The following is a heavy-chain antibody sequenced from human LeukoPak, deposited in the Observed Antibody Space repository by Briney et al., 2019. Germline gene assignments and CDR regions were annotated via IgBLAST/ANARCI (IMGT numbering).Heavy chain of an antibody. CDR3: AYVGATGSGAFDI. J-gene: IGHJ3*02. Sequence: GGSLRLSCAASGSTFSSYGMHWVRQAPGKGLEWVAVIWYDGSNKYYADSVKGRFTISRDNSKNTLYLQMNSLRAEDTAVYYCAYVGATGSGAFDIWGQGTMVTVSS. V-gene: IGHV3-33*01. CDR1: GSTFSSYG. D-gene: IGHD1-26*01. CDR2: IWYDGSNK.